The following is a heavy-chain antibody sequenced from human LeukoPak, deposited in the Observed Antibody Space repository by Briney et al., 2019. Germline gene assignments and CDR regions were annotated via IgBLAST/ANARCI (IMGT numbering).Heavy chain of an antibody. CDR1: GFTFSSSA. D-gene: IGHD3-10*01. CDR2: ITGGGDAT. V-gene: IGHV3-23*01. CDR3: AKAGTPGIPFDY. J-gene: IGHJ4*02. Sequence: GRSLRLSCAASGFTFSSSAVSWVRQAPGKGLEWVSTITGGGDATDYAASVKGRFTVSRDNSKNTLYLQMNSLRAEDTAVYYCAKAGTPGIPFDYWGQGTLVTVSS.